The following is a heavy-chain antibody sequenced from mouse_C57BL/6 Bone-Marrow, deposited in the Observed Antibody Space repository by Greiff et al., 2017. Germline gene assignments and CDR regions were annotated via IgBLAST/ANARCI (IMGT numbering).Heavy chain of an antibody. CDR1: GYSFTDYY. CDR3: TSGYDYDYAMDY. D-gene: IGHD2-4*01. J-gene: IGHJ4*01. Sequence: EVQLQQSGPELVKPGASVKLSCKASGYSFTDYYMHWVKQSTGKSLEWIGVINPNYGTTSYNQKFKGKATLTVDQSSSTAYMQLNSLTSEDSAVYYCTSGYDYDYAMDYWGQGTSVTVSS. V-gene: IGHV1-39*01. CDR2: INPNYGTT.